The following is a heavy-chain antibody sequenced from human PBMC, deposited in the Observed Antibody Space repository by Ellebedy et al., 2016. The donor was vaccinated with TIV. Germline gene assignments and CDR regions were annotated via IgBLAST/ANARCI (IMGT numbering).Heavy chain of an antibody. J-gene: IGHJ6*02. CDR1: GDSVSTDIG. Sequence: SQTLSLTCVISGDSVSTDIGWNWIRQSPSRGLEWLGRTYYRSKWNNDYAVSLKSRITINPDTSKNLFSLQLNSVIPYDTAVYYCARGWFGSGMGVWGQGTTVTVSS. CDR2: TYYRSKWNN. CDR3: ARGWFGSGMGV. D-gene: IGHD3-16*01. V-gene: IGHV6-1*01.